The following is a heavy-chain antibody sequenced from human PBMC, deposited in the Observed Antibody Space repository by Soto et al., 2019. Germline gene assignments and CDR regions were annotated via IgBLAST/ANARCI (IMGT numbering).Heavy chain of an antibody. CDR1: GYTFTSYG. J-gene: IGHJ5*02. Sequence: ASVKVSCKASGYTFTSYGISWVRQAPGQGLEWMGWISAYNGNTNYAQKLQGRVTMTTDTSTSTAYMELRSLRSDDTAVYYCARSITGTSVSVWFDPWGQGTLVTVSS. V-gene: IGHV1-18*01. CDR3: ARSITGTSVSVWFDP. D-gene: IGHD1-7*01. CDR2: ISAYNGNT.